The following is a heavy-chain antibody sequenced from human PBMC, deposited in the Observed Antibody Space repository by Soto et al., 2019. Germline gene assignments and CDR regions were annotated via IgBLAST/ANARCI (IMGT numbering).Heavy chain of an antibody. J-gene: IGHJ2*01. CDR3: ARVVTVVKSFHYWYFDL. CDR1: GGTFSSYA. CDR2: IIPIFGTT. D-gene: IGHD2-15*01. Sequence: QVQLVQSGAEVKKPGSSVKVSCKASGGTFSSYAISWVRQAPGQGLEWMGGIIPIFGTTNYAQKFQGRVTITADESTRTAYMELRSLRSEDTAMYYCARVVTVVKSFHYWYFDLWGRGTLVTVSS. V-gene: IGHV1-69*12.